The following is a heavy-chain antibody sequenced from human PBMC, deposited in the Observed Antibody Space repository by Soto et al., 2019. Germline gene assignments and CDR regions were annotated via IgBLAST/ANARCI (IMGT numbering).Heavy chain of an antibody. CDR3: ARADRLGLAPYYYYGMDV. V-gene: IGHV4-31*03. CDR2: IYYSEST. Sequence: SETLSLTCTVSGGSISSGGYYWSWIRQHPGKGLEWIGYIYYSESTYYNPSLKSRVTISVDTSKNQFSLKLSSVTAADTAVYYCARADRLGLAPYYYYGMDVWGQGTTVTVSS. D-gene: IGHD3-9*01. J-gene: IGHJ6*02. CDR1: GGSISSGGYY.